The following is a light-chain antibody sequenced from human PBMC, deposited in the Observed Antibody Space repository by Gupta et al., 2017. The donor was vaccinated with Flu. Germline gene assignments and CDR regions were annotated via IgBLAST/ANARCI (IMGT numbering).Light chain of an antibody. CDR1: QSISSW. CDR3: QQYNSYPIT. CDR2: KAS. V-gene: IGKV1-5*03. Sequence: PCTLSASVGDRVTITCRASQSISSWLAWYQQKPGKAPKLLIYKASSLESGVPSRFSGSGSGTEFTLTISSLQPDDFATYYCQQYNSYPITFGGGTKVEIK. J-gene: IGKJ4*01.